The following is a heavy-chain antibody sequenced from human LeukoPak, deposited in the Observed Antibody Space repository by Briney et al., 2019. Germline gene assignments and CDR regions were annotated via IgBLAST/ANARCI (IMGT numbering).Heavy chain of an antibody. Sequence: PGGSLRLSCAASGFTFSTYAMSWVRQAPGKGLEWVSAISGSSGSTYYADAVKGRFTISRDNAKNTVYLQMNSLRAEDTAVYYCARTWGGGVRFTIFGVVRGYMDVWGKGTTVTVSS. CDR3: ARTWGGGVRFTIFGVVRGYMDV. J-gene: IGHJ6*03. CDR1: GFTFSTYA. V-gene: IGHV3-23*01. CDR2: ISGSSGST. D-gene: IGHD3-3*01.